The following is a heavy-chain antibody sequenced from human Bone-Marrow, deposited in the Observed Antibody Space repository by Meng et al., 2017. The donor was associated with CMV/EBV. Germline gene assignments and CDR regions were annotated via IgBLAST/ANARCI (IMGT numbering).Heavy chain of an antibody. CDR3: ARGPVVVPASRRSYYYGMDV. V-gene: IGHV4-34*01. CDR2: INHSGST. D-gene: IGHD2-2*01. J-gene: IGHJ6*01. CDR1: GGSFSGYY. Sequence: SETLSLTCAVYGGSFSGYYWSWIRQPPGKGLEWIGEINHSGSTNYNPSLKSRVTISVDTSKNQFSLKLSSVTAADTAVYYCARGPVVVPASRRSYYYGMDVWGQGTTVTVYS.